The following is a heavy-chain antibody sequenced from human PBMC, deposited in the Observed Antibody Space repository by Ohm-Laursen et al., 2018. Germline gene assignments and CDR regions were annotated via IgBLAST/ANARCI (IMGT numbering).Heavy chain of an antibody. CDR1: GFTFSSFG. V-gene: IGHV3-48*03. CDR3: VRDGSGWYYFDY. CDR2: ISTTGSTT. Sequence: SLRLSCTASGFTFSSFGMNWVRQAPGKGLEWLSYISTTGSTTYYADSVRGRFTISRDNADSSLYLQMNSLSAEDTGVYYCVRDGSGWYYFDYWGQGTLVTVSS. J-gene: IGHJ4*02. D-gene: IGHD6-19*01.